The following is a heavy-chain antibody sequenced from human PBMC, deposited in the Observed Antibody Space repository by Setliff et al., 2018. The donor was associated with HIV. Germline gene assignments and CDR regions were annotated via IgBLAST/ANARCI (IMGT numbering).Heavy chain of an antibody. Sequence: PSETLSLTCTVSGDSIRGYYWSWIRQPPGKGLEWMGYVFYTGFAAYNPSLKSRLTISVDTSKSQFSLTLTSVTAADTAVYYCARHDGGGWYVRVLATSFDYWGQGTLVTVSS. V-gene: IGHV4-59*08. CDR1: GDSIRGYY. J-gene: IGHJ4*02. CDR2: VFYTGFA. D-gene: IGHD6-19*01. CDR3: ARHDGGGWYVRVLATSFDY.